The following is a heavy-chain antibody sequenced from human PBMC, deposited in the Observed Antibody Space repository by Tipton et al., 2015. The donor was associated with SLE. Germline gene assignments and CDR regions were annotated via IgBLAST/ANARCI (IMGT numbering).Heavy chain of an antibody. CDR1: GFTFSSYS. Sequence: LRLSCAASGFTFSSYSMNWVRQAPGKGLEWIGHIYYSGSTHYNPSLKSRVTISVDTSKNQFSLKLSSVTAADTAVYYCASYSSSYFDYWGQGTLVTVSS. CDR3: ASYSSSYFDY. D-gene: IGHD6-6*01. V-gene: IGHV4-59*06. CDR2: IYYSGST. J-gene: IGHJ4*02.